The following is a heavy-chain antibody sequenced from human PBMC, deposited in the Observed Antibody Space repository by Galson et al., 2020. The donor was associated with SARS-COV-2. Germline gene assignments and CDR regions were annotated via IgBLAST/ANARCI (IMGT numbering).Heavy chain of an antibody. Sequence: GGSLRLSCAASGFTFDDYSMHWVRQAPGQGLEWVSLITWDGGSTYYADSVKGRFTISRDNSKNSLYLQMNSLRTEDTALYYCAKDYIQYTYYYVMDVWGQGTTVTVSS. D-gene: IGHD4-4*01. CDR1: GFTFDDYS. CDR2: ITWDGGST. J-gene: IGHJ6*02. CDR3: AKDYIQYTYYYVMDV. V-gene: IGHV3-43*01.